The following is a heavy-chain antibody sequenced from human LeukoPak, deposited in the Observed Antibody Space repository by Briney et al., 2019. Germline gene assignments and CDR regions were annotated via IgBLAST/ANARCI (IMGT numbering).Heavy chain of an antibody. V-gene: IGHV3-7*03. Sequence: GGSLRLSCAASGFTFSGYWMSWVRQTPEKGLEWVANIKQDGSEIYYVDSVKGRFTISRDNSKNTLYLQMNSLRAEDTAVYYCAKDLPPPRYYYDSMGAFDIWGQGTMVTVSS. D-gene: IGHD3-22*01. CDR3: AKDLPPPRYYYDSMGAFDI. CDR2: IKQDGSEI. CDR1: GFTFSGYW. J-gene: IGHJ3*02.